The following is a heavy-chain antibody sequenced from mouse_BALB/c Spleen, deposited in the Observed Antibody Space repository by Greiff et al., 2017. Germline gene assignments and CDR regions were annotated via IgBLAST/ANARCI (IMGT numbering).Heavy chain of an antibody. Sequence: EVQGVESGGGLVKPGGSLKLSCAASGFTFSDYYMYWVRQTPEKRLEWVATISDGGSYTYYPDSVKGRFTISRDNAKNNLYLQMSSLKSEDTAMYYCARAYYFAMDYWGQGTSVTVSS. CDR2: ISDGGSYT. CDR1: GFTFSDYY. V-gene: IGHV5-4*02. CDR3: ARAYYFAMDY. D-gene: IGHD2-10*01. J-gene: IGHJ4*01.